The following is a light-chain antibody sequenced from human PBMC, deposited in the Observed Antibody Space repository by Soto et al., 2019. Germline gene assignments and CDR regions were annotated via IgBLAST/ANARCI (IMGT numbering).Light chain of an antibody. V-gene: IGKV1-39*01. CDR1: QSISSY. CDR3: QQSYSTPVFT. CDR2: AAS. J-gene: IGKJ3*01. Sequence: DIQMTQSPSSLSASVGDRVTITCRASQSISSYLNWYQQKPGKAPKVLIYAASNLQSGVPSRFSGSGSGTDFTLTISSLQPEDSATYFCQQSYSTPVFTFGPGTKVNIK.